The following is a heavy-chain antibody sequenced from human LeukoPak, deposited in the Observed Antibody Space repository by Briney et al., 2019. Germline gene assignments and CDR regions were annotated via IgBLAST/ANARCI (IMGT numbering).Heavy chain of an antibody. CDR2: IIPIFGTA. CDR3: ARSSAGVRITIFGVVMDTPFDP. Sequence: SVKVSCKASGGTFSSYAISWVRQAPGQGLEWTGGIIPIFGTANYAQKFQGRVTITTDESTSTAYMELSSLRSGDTAVYYCARSSAGVRITIFGVVMDTPFDPWGQGTLVTVSS. CDR1: GGTFSSYA. V-gene: IGHV1-69*05. D-gene: IGHD3-3*01. J-gene: IGHJ5*02.